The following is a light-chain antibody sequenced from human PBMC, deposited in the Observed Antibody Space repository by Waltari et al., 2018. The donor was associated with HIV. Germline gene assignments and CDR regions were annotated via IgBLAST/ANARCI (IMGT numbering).Light chain of an antibody. V-gene: IGLV3-21*02. J-gene: IGLJ3*02. CDR3: RVWDSRSDHRV. CDR2: DDS. Sequence: SYVLTQPPSVSVAPGQTARITCGGNNIGSKSVHWYQQKPGKAPVLVVYDDSDRPAGIPERFAGSNSGNTATLTISRVEAGDEGDYYGRVWDSRSDHRVVGGGTKLTVL. CDR1: NIGSKS.